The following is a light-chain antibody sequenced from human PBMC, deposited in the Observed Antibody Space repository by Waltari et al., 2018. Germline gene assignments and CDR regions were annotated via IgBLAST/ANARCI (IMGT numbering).Light chain of an antibody. CDR1: QSVDNNY. CDR2: DTS. V-gene: IGKV3-20*01. CDR3: QVYGASPST. Sequence: DIVLTQSPGTLSLSPGARATLSCRASQSVDNNYLAWYQQKGGQAPKLLIYDTSKRAAGIPDRFSGGGSGTDFTLTITRLEPEDFALYYCQVYGASPSTFGQGTKVEMK. J-gene: IGKJ1*01.